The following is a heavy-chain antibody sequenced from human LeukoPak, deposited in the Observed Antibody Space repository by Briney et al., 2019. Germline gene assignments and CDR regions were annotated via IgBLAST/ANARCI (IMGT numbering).Heavy chain of an antibody. CDR3: VRDQGGAVSY. D-gene: IGHD3-16*01. Sequence: KSGGSLRLSCEASGFTFTTYSMTWVRQAPGKGLEWVSIISSGSSAIFSADALKGRFTISRDDAKNLLYLDMNSLRAEDTAVYYCVRDQGGAVSYWGQGTLVTVSS. CDR2: ISSGSSAI. V-gene: IGHV3-21*01. J-gene: IGHJ4*02. CDR1: GFTFTTYS.